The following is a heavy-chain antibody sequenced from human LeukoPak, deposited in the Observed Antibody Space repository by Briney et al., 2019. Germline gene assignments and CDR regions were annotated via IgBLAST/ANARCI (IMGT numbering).Heavy chain of an antibody. CDR1: GYSFTNYW. V-gene: IGHV5-51*01. J-gene: IGHJ4*02. Sequence: GESLKISCKGSGYSFTNYWIAWVRQMPGKGLEWIGIIYPGDSETRHNPSFQGQVTISADKSFSTAYLQWRSQKASDTAMYYCARSLAGSNFDYWGQGTLVTVSS. D-gene: IGHD3-10*01. CDR3: ARSLAGSNFDY. CDR2: IYPGDSET.